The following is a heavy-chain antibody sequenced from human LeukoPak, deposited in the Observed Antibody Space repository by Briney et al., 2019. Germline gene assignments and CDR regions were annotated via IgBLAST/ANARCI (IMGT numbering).Heavy chain of an antibody. CDR3: AKELYNYGDYGAEGLDV. CDR2: ISYDGSNK. D-gene: IGHD4-17*01. CDR1: GFTFSSYA. Sequence: GGSLRLSCAASGFTFSSYAMHWVRQAPGKGLEWVAVISYDGSNKYYADSVKGRFTISRDNSKITVYLQMNSLKAEDTAVYYCAKELYNYGDYGAEGLDVGGQGTTVTVS. J-gene: IGHJ6*02. V-gene: IGHV3-30*04.